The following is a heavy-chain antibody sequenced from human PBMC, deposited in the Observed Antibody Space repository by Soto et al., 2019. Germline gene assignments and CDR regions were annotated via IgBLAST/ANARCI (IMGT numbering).Heavy chain of an antibody. J-gene: IGHJ4*02. CDR1: GFTFSSYA. Sequence: GGSRRLSWSVSGFTFSSYAMHWVRQAPGKGLEYVSSISSNGGPTYYVDSVKGRFTISRDNSKNTLYLQMSSLRPEDTAVYYCVKDRWVDFWGQGTLVTVSS. CDR2: ISSNGGPT. CDR3: VKDRWVDF. D-gene: IGHD1-26*01. V-gene: IGHV3-64D*06.